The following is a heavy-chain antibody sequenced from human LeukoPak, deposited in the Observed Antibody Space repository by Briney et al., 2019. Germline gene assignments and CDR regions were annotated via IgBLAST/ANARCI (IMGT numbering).Heavy chain of an antibody. CDR1: GYTFTIYD. J-gene: IGHJ4*02. Sequence: ASLKVSSKASGYTFTIYDINWVRQATGQGLEWMGWMNPNSGNTGYAQKFQGRVTITRNTSISTAYMELSSLRSADTAVYYCARGDGSSSWDPFDYWGQGTLVTVSS. D-gene: IGHD6-13*01. CDR3: ARGDGSSSWDPFDY. V-gene: IGHV1-8*01. CDR2: MNPNSGNT.